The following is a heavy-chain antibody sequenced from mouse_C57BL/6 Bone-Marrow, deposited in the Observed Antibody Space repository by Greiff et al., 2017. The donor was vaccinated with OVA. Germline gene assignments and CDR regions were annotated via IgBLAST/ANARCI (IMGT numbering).Heavy chain of an antibody. D-gene: IGHD2-2*01. CDR3: ARQGVTTWYFDV. CDR1: GYAFSSYW. CDR2: IYPGDGDT. J-gene: IGHJ1*03. V-gene: IGHV1-80*01. Sequence: VKLMESGAELVKPGASVKISCKASGYAFSSYWMNWVKQRPGKGLEWIGQIYPGDGDTNYNGKFKGKATLTADKSSSTAYMQLSSLTSEDAAVYFCARQGVTTWYFDVWGTGTTVTVSS.